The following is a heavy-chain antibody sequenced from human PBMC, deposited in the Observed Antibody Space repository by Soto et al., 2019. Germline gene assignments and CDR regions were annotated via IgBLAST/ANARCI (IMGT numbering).Heavy chain of an antibody. Sequence: GGSLRLSCAASGFTFSSYEMNWVRQAPGKGLEWVSYISSRGSTIYYADSVKGRFTISRDNXKNSLYLQMNSLRAEDTAVYYCARLSGSYSNYWGQGTLVTVPS. D-gene: IGHD1-26*01. V-gene: IGHV3-48*03. CDR2: ISSRGSTI. J-gene: IGHJ4*02. CDR1: GFTFSSYE. CDR3: ARLSGSYSNY.